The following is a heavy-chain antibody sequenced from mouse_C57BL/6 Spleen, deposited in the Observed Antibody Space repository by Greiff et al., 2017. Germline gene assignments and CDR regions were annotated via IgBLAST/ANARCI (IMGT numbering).Heavy chain of an antibody. D-gene: IGHD1-1*01. CDR2: IDPSDSYT. CDR3: ALFITTVVGDYYAMDY. J-gene: IGHJ4*01. V-gene: IGHV1-59*01. CDR1: GYTFTSYW. Sequence: QVQLQQPGAELVRPGTSVKLSCKASGYTFTSYWMHWVKQRPGQGLEWIGVIDPSDSYTNYNQKFKGQATLTVDTSSSTAYMQLSSLTSEDSAVYYGALFITTVVGDYYAMDYWGQGTSVTVSS.